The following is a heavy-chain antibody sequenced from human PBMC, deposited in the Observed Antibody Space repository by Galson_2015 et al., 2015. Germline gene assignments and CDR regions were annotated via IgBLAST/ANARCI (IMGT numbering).Heavy chain of an antibody. D-gene: IGHD3-22*01. Sequence: QSGAEVKKPGESLTISCKGSGYSFTSYWIGWVRQMPGKGLEWMGIIYPGDSDTRYSPSFQGQVTISADKSISTAYLQWSSLKASDTAMYYCARETYYYDSSGYYPRGLDAFDIWGQGTMVTVSS. J-gene: IGHJ3*02. CDR2: IYPGDSDT. CDR1: GYSFTSYW. CDR3: ARETYYYDSSGYYPRGLDAFDI. V-gene: IGHV5-51*03.